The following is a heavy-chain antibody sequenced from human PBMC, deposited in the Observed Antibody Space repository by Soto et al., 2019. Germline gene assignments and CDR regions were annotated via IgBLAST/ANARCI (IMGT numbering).Heavy chain of an antibody. CDR1: GGSISSYY. CDR3: ARHGGSGYDYCFDY. V-gene: IGHV4-59*08. J-gene: IGHJ4*02. CDR2: IYYSGST. Sequence: QVQLQESGPGLVKPSETLSLTCTVSGGSISSYYWSWIRQPPGKGLEWIGYIYYSGSTNYNPSLKSRFTISVDTSKTQFSLKLSSVTAADTAVYYCARHGGSGYDYCFDYWGQGTLVTVSS. D-gene: IGHD5-12*01.